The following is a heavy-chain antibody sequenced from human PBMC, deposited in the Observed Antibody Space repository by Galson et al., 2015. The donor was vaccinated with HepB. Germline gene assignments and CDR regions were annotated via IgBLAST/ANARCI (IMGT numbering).Heavy chain of an antibody. D-gene: IGHD6-13*01. J-gene: IGHJ3*02. CDR2: INAGNGNT. CDR1: GYTFTSYA. CDR3: ARSRGAGSSSYAFDI. Sequence: SVKVSCKASGYTFTSYAMHWVRQAPGQRLEWMGWINAGNGNTKYSQKFQGRVTITRDTSASTAYMELSSLRSEDTAVYYCARSRGAGSSSYAFDIWGQGTMVTVSS. V-gene: IGHV1-3*01.